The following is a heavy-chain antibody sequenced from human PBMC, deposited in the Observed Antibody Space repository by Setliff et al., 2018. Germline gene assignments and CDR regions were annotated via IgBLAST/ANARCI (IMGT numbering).Heavy chain of an antibody. Sequence: SETLSLTCVVSDFSVSPVYYWGWIRQPPGKGLEWIASIYYSGTTYYNPSSKSRVTMSVDASKSQISLKLDSVTAADTALYYCARTSTARYFDLWGRGTLVTVSS. D-gene: IGHD2-2*01. CDR3: ARTSTARYFDL. CDR1: DFSVSPVYY. J-gene: IGHJ2*01. V-gene: IGHV4-38-2*01. CDR2: IYYSGTT.